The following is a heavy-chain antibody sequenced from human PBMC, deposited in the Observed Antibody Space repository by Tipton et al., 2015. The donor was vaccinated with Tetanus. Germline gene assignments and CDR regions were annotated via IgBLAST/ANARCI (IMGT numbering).Heavy chain of an antibody. V-gene: IGHV1-2*02. D-gene: IGHD3-22*01. J-gene: IGHJ6*02. CDR1: GYTVTGHY. Sequence: LVQSGAEVKKPGASVEVSCKASGYTVTGHYMHWVRQAPGQGLEWMGWINPNSGGTNYAQKFQGRVTMTRDTSISTAYMELRSLRSDDTAVYYCARDRGDYIYYGMDVWGPGTTVTVS. CDR2: INPNSGGT. CDR3: ARDRGDYIYYGMDV.